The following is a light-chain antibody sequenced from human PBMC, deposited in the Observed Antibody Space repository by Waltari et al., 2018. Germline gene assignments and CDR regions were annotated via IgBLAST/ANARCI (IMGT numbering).Light chain of an antibody. CDR3: SSYTSSSV. J-gene: IGLJ2*01. Sequence: QSALTQPASVSGSPGQSITISCTGTSSDVGGYNYASWYQQPPGKAPKLMIYEVSNRPSGVSNRFSGSKSGNTASLTISGLQAEDEADYYCSSYTSSSVFGGGTKLTVL. V-gene: IGLV2-14*01. CDR1: SSDVGGYNY. CDR2: EVS.